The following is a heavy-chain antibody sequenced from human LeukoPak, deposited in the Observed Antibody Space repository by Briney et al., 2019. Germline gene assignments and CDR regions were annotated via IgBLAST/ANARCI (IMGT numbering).Heavy chain of an antibody. CDR2: INPNSGGT. D-gene: IGHD2-15*01. CDR3: AREGGGTGRWFDP. V-gene: IGHV1-2*06. Sequence: ASVKVSCKASGYTFTGYYMHWVRQAPGQGLEWMGRINPNSGGTNYAQKFQGRVTMTRDTSISTAYMELSRLRSDDTAVYYCAREGGGTGRWFDPWGQGTLVTVSS. J-gene: IGHJ5*02. CDR1: GYTFTGYY.